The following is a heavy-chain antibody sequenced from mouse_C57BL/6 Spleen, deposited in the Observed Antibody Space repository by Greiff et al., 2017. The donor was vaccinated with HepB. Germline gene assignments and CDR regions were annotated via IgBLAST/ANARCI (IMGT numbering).Heavy chain of an antibody. J-gene: IGHJ2*01. CDR3: VRDLDYDYDGDYFDY. D-gene: IGHD2-4*01. V-gene: IGHV10-3*01. CDR2: IRSKSSNYAT. CDR1: GFTFNTYA. Sequence: EVQLQESGGGLVQPKGSLKLSCAASGFTFNTYAMHWVRQAPGKGLEWVARIRSKSSNYATYYADSVKDRFTISRDDSQSMLYLQMNNLKTEDTAMYYCVRDLDYDYDGDYFDYWGQGTTLTVSS.